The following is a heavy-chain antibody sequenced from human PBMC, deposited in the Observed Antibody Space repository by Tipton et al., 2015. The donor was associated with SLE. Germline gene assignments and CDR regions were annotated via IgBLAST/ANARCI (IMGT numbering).Heavy chain of an antibody. Sequence: LRLSCTVSGYSITSGYYWGWIRQSPGKGLEWIGSIYHSGSTYYNPSLKSRVIISVDTSENQFSLKLSSVTAADTAVYYCARGGILTGYYFYFDYWGQGTLVTVSS. CDR1: GYSITSGYY. J-gene: IGHJ4*02. CDR2: IYHSGST. V-gene: IGHV4-38-2*02. CDR3: ARGGILTGYYFYFDY. D-gene: IGHD3-9*01.